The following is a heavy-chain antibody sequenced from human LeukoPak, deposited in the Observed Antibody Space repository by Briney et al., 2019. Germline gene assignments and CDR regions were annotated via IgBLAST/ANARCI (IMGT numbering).Heavy chain of an antibody. CDR3: VRKDGDY. J-gene: IGHJ4*02. CDR2: IYNSGNT. V-gene: IGHV4-4*07. CDR1: GGSISSYL. Sequence: SETLSLTCTVSGGSISSYLWSWIRQPAGKGLEWIGRIYNSGNTNYNPSLKSRVTMSLDTSKNQLYLNLRYVTAADTAIYYCVRKDGDYWGQGTLVTVSS.